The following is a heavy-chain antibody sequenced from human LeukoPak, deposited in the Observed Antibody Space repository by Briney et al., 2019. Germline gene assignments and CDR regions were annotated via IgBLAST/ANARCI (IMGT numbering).Heavy chain of an antibody. V-gene: IGHV3-64D*06. CDR2: INYNGDST. CDR1: GITFSSHS. J-gene: IGHJ4*02. D-gene: IGHD5-12*01. Sequence: PGGSLRLSCAASGITFSSHSMNWVRQAPGKGLEYVSAINYNGDSTSYTDSVKDRFTISRDNSKNTVYLQMSSLRADDTAVYYCVKDRGGFIRDFDHWGQGTLVTVSS. CDR3: VKDRGGFIRDFDH.